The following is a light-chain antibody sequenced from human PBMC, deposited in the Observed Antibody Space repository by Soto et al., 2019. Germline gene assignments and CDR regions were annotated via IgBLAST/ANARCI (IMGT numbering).Light chain of an antibody. CDR1: QSISNW. J-gene: IGKJ1*01. CDR3: QQYNSYPCT. CDR2: KAS. Sequence: DIQMTQSPSTLSASVGDRVTITCRASQSISNWLAWYQQKPGKAPKLQIYKASSLESGVPSRFSGSGSGTEFTLTISSLQPDDFASYYCQQYNSYPCTFGQGTKVDIK. V-gene: IGKV1-5*03.